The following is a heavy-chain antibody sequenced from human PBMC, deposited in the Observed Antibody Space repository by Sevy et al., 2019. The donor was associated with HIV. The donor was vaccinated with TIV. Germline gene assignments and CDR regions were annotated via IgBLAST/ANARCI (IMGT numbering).Heavy chain of an antibody. Sequence: SETLSLTCAVYGGSFSGYYWNWIRQPPGKGLEWIGEIKHGGSTDYNPSLKSRVTISVDTSKNQFSLKLKSVTAADTAVYYCARVTMDRDGYNYMDYWGQGTLVTVSS. CDR1: GGSFSGYY. CDR2: IKHGGST. V-gene: IGHV4-34*01. D-gene: IGHD5-12*01. J-gene: IGHJ4*02. CDR3: ARVTMDRDGYNYMDY.